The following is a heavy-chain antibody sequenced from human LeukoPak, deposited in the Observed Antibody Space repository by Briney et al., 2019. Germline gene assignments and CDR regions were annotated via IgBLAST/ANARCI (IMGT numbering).Heavy chain of an antibody. CDR1: GFTFSTYS. CDR2: ISSRSRTK. D-gene: IGHD4-11*01. V-gene: IGHV3-48*02. Sequence: PGGSLRLSCAASGFTFSTYSMNWVRQAPGKGLEWVSYISSRSRTKYDADSVKGRFTISRDNAKNSLNLQMNSLRDEDTAVYYCGRGATDYDIWGQGTMVTVSS. J-gene: IGHJ3*02. CDR3: GRGATDYDI.